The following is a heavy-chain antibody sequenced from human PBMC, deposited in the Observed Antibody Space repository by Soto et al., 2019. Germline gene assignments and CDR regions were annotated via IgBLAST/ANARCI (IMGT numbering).Heavy chain of an antibody. CDR1: GYTFINYG. D-gene: IGHD4-17*01. CDR3: ARDVEAYGGNDWYFDL. Sequence: QVQLVQSGAEVKKPGASVKVSCKASGYTFINYGINWVRQAPGQGLEWMGWISVYNGNTHYGQEFQGRVTMTTDTSTSTASMELRSLRSDDTAVYYCARDVEAYGGNDWYFDLWGRGTLVTVSS. CDR2: ISVYNGNT. J-gene: IGHJ2*01. V-gene: IGHV1-18*01.